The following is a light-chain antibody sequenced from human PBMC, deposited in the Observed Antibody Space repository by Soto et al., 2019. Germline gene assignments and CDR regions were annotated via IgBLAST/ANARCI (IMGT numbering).Light chain of an antibody. CDR2: VAS. Sequence: DFQMTQSPSSLSASIGDRVTITCRASQSISKSLNWYQQKPGRAPTLLISVASTLHSGVPSRFSGSGSGTDFTLTISSLQREDFATYYCQQSYSTPPMYTFGQGTKLEIK. CDR3: QQSYSTPPMYT. CDR1: QSISKS. J-gene: IGKJ2*01. V-gene: IGKV1-39*01.